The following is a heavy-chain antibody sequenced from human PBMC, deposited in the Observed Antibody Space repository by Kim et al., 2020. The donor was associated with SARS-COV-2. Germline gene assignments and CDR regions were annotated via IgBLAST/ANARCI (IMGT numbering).Heavy chain of an antibody. CDR2: ILSHGGST. J-gene: IGHJ4*02. CDR3: VRSNGY. D-gene: IGHD4-4*01. V-gene: IGHV3-64D*06. Sequence: GGSLRLSCSASGFTFSSYAMHWVRQAPGKGLEYVAGILSHGGSTNCADSVKGRFTISRDNSKNTVYLQMSSLRAEDTALYYCVRSNGYWGQGTLVTVSS. CDR1: GFTFSSYA.